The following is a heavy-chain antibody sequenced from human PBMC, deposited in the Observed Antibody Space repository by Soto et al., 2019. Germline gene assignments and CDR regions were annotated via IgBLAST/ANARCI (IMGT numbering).Heavy chain of an antibody. Sequence: PGWSLRLSCAASGFTFSTYAMSWVRQAPGKGLEWASAISAGGGSTYYADSVKGRFTISRDNSINTLYLQMDSLSTEDTAVYYCAHPRGYGVFDAYDIWGQGAMVTVSS. CDR2: ISAGGGST. V-gene: IGHV3-23*01. J-gene: IGHJ3*02. D-gene: IGHD4-17*01. CDR3: AHPRGYGVFDAYDI. CDR1: GFTFSTYA.